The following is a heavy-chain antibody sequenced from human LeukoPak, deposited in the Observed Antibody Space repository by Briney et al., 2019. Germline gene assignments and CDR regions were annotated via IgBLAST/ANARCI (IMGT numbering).Heavy chain of an antibody. V-gene: IGHV4-34*01. J-gene: IGHJ4*02. CDR3: ARVVVTSLYYFDY. D-gene: IGHD2-21*01. Sequence: SETLSLTCAVYGGSSSGYYWSWIRQPPGKGLEWIGEINHSGSTNYNPSLKSRVTISVDTSKNQFSLKLSSVTAADTAVYYCARVVVTSLYYFDYWGQGTLVTVSS. CDR1: GGSSSGYY. CDR2: INHSGST.